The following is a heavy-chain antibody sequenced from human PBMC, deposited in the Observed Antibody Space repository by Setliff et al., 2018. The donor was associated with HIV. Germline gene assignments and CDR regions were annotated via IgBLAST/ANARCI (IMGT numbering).Heavy chain of an antibody. CDR1: GFTFSYYG. CDR3: ARETMYDSRGYLSHYFDY. CDR2: IRYDDTYK. J-gene: IGHJ4*02. D-gene: IGHD3-22*01. Sequence: HPGGSLRLSCATSGFTFSYYGMHWVRQAPGKGLEWVAFIRYDDTYKYYADSVKGRFTISRDNSKNTLYLQMNSLRVEDTAVYYCARETMYDSRGYLSHYFDYWGQGTPVTVSS. V-gene: IGHV3-30*02.